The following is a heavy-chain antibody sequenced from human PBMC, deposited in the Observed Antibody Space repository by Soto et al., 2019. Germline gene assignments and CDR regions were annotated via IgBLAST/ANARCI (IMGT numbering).Heavy chain of an antibody. D-gene: IGHD6-19*01. CDR1: GFTFSSYA. CDR3: ASSSGPFSNDAFDI. V-gene: IGHV3-23*01. Sequence: WGSMRLSCAASGFTFSSYAMSWVRQAPGKGLEWVSAISGSGGSTYYADSVKGRFTISRDNSKNTLYLQMNSLRAEDTAVYYCASSSGPFSNDAFDIWDQGTMVTVSS. J-gene: IGHJ3*02. CDR2: ISGSGGST.